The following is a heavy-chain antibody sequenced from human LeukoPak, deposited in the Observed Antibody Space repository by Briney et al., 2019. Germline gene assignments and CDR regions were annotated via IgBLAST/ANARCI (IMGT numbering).Heavy chain of an antibody. CDR1: GYSISSGYY. J-gene: IGHJ4*02. Sequence: NSSETLTLTCAVSGYSISSGYYWGWLRQPPGEGLEWIGNIYHSGSTYYKPSLKSRVTISVDKSKNQFYLKLNAVSAADTAVYYCARLPYHCSISSCNPTPPDYWGQGTLVTVSS. CDR2: IYHSGST. V-gene: IGHV4-38-2*01. CDR3: ARLPYHCSISSCNPTPPDY. D-gene: IGHD2-2*01.